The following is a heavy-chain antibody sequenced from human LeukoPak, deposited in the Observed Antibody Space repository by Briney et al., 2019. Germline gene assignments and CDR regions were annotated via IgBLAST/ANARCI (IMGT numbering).Heavy chain of an antibody. D-gene: IGHD1-20*01. J-gene: IGHJ5*02. Sequence: GASVKVSCKASGYRFSSNGISWVRQAPGQGLEWVGWVSTYNSDTNYAPKFQGRVTITKDTSTSTVYMELRSLRTDDTAVYYCALDNWNEFDPWGQGTLVTVSS. CDR2: VSTYNSDT. V-gene: IGHV1-18*01. CDR3: ALDNWNEFDP. CDR1: GYRFSSNG.